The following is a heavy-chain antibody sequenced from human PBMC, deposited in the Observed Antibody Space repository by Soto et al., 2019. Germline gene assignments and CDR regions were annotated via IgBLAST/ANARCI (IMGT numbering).Heavy chain of an antibody. V-gene: IGHV1-46*03. CDR1: GYTFTSYY. D-gene: IGHD3-16*01. Sequence: ASVKVSCKASGYTFTSYYMHWVRQAPGQGLEWMGIINPSGGSTSYAQKFQGRVTMTRDTSTSTVYMELSSLRSEDTAVYYCARDKSPDYWPAGHFDYWGQGTPVTVSS. J-gene: IGHJ4*02. CDR3: ARDKSPDYWPAGHFDY. CDR2: INPSGGST.